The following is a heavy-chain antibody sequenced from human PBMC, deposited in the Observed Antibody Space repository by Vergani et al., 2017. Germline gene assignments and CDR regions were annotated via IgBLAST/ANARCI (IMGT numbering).Heavy chain of an antibody. CDR2: IYYSGST. J-gene: IGHJ5*02. CDR1: GGSISSYY. CDR3: ARQYCSSTSCYSAWFDP. Sequence: QVQLQESGPGLVKPSQTLSLTCTVSGGSISSYYWSWIRQPPGKGLEWIGYIYYSGSTNYNPSLKSRVTISVDTSKNQFSLKLSSVTAADTAVYYCARQYCSSTSCYSAWFDPWGQGTLVTVSS. V-gene: IGHV4-59*08. D-gene: IGHD2-2*01.